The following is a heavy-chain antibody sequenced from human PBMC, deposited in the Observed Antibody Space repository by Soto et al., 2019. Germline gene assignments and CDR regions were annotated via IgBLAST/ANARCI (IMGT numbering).Heavy chain of an antibody. CDR2: IIPIFGTA. Sequence: QVQLVQSGAEVKKPGSSVKVSCKASRGTFSSYAISWVRQAPGQGLEWMGGIIPIFGTANYAQKFQGRVTITADESTSTAYMELSSLRSEDTAVYYCARSTVGAVNYYYYYGMDVWGQGTTVTVSS. CDR1: RGTFSSYA. V-gene: IGHV1-69*01. CDR3: ARSTVGAVNYYYYYGMDV. D-gene: IGHD1-26*01. J-gene: IGHJ6*02.